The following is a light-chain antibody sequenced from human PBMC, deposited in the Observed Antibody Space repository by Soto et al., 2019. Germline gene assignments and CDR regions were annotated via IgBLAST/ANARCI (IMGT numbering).Light chain of an antibody. Sequence: QSALTQPRSVSGSPGQSVAISCTGTSGDVGGSNYVSWYQQHPGTAPKLLIFDVTKRPSGVPDRFSGSKSGNTASLTISGLQAEDEADYFCCSRSASHSSWVFGGGTQLTVL. V-gene: IGLV2-11*01. J-gene: IGLJ3*02. CDR3: CSRSASHSSWV. CDR2: DVT. CDR1: SGDVGGSNY.